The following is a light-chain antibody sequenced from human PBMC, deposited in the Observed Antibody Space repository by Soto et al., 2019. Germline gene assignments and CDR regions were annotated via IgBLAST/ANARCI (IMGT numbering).Light chain of an antibody. J-gene: IGKJ1*01. CDR2: GAS. V-gene: IGKV3-20*01. CDR1: QSVGSSY. CDR3: QQYGRT. Sequence: EGVLTQSPGTLSLSPGERATLSCRASQSVGSSYLAWYQHKPGQAPRPLIYGASSRATGVPDRFSGSGSGSGTDFTLTISRVEPEDSAVYYCQQYGRTFGQGT.